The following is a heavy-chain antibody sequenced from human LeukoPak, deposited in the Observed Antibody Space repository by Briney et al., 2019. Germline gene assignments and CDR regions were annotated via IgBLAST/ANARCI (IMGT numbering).Heavy chain of an antibody. CDR3: ARVYYYDSSGYYGDAFDI. CDR1: GFTFSSYS. D-gene: IGHD3-22*01. CDR2: IYSGGST. Sequence: GGSLRLSCAASGFTFSSYSMNWVRQAPGKGLEWVSVIYSGGSTYYADSVKGRFTISRDNSKNTLYLQMNSLRAEDTAVYYCARVYYYDSSGYYGDAFDIWGQGTMVTVSS. V-gene: IGHV3-53*01. J-gene: IGHJ3*02.